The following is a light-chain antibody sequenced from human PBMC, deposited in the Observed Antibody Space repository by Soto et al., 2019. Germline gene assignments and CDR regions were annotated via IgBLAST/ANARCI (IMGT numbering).Light chain of an antibody. J-gene: IGKJ1*01. CDR3: QHYGSSLRT. CDR1: QSVSSSY. CDR2: CAS. Sequence: EIVLTQSPGTLSLSPGERATLSCRASQSVSSSYLAWYQQKPGQAPRLLIYCASSRGTGIPDRFSGSGSGTDFTLTISRLEPEDCAVYYCQHYGSSLRTFGQGTKVEIK. V-gene: IGKV3-20*01.